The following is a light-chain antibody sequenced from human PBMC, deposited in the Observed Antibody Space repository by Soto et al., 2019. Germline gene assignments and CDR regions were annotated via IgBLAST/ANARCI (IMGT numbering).Light chain of an antibody. CDR3: QQYGSSPSIT. Sequence: EIVLTQSPDTLSLSPGERATLSCGANRNFDGTYLTWYQQKPGQAPRLLIYGASSRATGIPDRFSGSGSGADFTLTISRLEPEDFAVYYCQQYGSSPSITFGQGTRLEIK. J-gene: IGKJ5*01. CDR2: GAS. CDR1: RNFDGTY. V-gene: IGKV3-20*01.